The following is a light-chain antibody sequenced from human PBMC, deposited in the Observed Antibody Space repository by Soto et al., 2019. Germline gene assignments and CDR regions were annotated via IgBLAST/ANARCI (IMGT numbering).Light chain of an antibody. Sequence: QSALTQPPSASGSPGQSVTISCTGTSSDVGAYNDVSWYQQLPGKAPKLIIYEVSKRPSGVPDRFSGSKSGNTASLTVSGLQAEDEADYYCTSYAGTYSFFYVFGTGTKVTVL. J-gene: IGLJ1*01. CDR3: TSYAGTYSFFYV. V-gene: IGLV2-8*01. CDR1: SSDVGAYND. CDR2: EVS.